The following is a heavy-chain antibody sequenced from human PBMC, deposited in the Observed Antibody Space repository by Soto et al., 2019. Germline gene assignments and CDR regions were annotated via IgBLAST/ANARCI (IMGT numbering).Heavy chain of an antibody. CDR3: ARDLEYSSSWYYYYGLDV. D-gene: IGHD6-6*01. J-gene: IGHJ6*02. V-gene: IGHV3-48*02. CDR2: ISRSGSLN. Sequence: ESLKISCAASGFIFSDYSMDCFLQSPVKVLEWLSYISRSGSLNYYADSVKGRFTISRDNAKNSLYLEMNSVRDEDTAMYYCARDLEYSSSWYYYYGLDVWGHGTTVTVSS. CDR1: GFIFSDYS.